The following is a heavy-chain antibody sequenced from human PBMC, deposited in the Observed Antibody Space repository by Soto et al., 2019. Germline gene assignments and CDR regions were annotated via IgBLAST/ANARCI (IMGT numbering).Heavy chain of an antibody. CDR1: GFTFSSYA. V-gene: IGHV3-23*01. Sequence: GGSLRLSCAASGFTFSSYAMSWVRQAPGKGLEWVSAISGSGGSTYYADSVKGWFTISRDNSKNTLYLQMNSLRAEDTAVYYCAKDLSAYGDEDAFDIWGQGTMVTVSS. CDR3: AKDLSAYGDEDAFDI. CDR2: ISGSGGST. D-gene: IGHD4-17*01. J-gene: IGHJ3*02.